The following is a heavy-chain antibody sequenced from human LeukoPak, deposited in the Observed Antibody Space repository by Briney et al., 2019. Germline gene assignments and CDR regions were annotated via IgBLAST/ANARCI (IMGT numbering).Heavy chain of an antibody. CDR1: GGSFSGYY. V-gene: IGHV4-34*01. CDR2: INHSGST. CDR3: AREGYGDYALDY. Sequence: PSETLSLTCAVYGGSFSGYYWSWIRQPPGKGLEWIGEINHSGSTNYNPSLKSRVTISVDTSKNQFSLKLSSVTAADTAVYYCAREGYGDYALDYWGQGTLVTVSS. J-gene: IGHJ4*02. D-gene: IGHD4-17*01.